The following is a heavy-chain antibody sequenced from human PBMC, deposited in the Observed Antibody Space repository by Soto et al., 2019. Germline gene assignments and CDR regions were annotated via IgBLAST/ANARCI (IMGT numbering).Heavy chain of an antibody. CDR3: AGYDSPLRYYFDY. J-gene: IGHJ4*02. CDR2: INHSGST. D-gene: IGHD3-22*01. V-gene: IGHV4-34*01. Sequence: QVQLQQWGAGLLKPSETLSLTCAVYGGSFSGYYWSWIRQPPGKGLEWIGEINHSGSTNYNPSLKSRVTISVDTSKNQFSLKLSSVTAADTAVYYCAGYDSPLRYYFDYWGQGTLVTVSS. CDR1: GGSFSGYY.